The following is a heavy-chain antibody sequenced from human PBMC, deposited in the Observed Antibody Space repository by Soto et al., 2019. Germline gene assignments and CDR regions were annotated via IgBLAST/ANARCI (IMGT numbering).Heavy chain of an antibody. J-gene: IGHJ4*02. V-gene: IGHV4-59*01. CDR2: IYYTT. CDR1: GGSISNYY. D-gene: IGHD6-25*01. CDR3: ARTSPAAGGFDY. Sequence: QVQLQESGPGLVKPAETLSLTCTVSGGSISNYYWSWIRQAPGKGLEWIGYIYYTTNYNPSLKSRVTISADTSKNQISLKLTSVTAADTAVYYCARTSPAAGGFDYWGQGTLVTVSS.